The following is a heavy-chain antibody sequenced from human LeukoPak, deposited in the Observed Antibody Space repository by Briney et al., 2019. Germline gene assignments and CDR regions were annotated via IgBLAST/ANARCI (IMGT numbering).Heavy chain of an antibody. CDR2: IYYSGST. CDR3: ARRYSAYGYYFDY. CDR1: GGSISSSSYY. D-gene: IGHD5-12*01. V-gene: IGHV4-39*01. J-gene: IGHJ4*02. Sequence: PSETLSLTCTVSGGSISSSSYYWGWIRQPPGKGLEWIGSIYYSGSTYYNPSLKSRVTISVDTSKNQFSLKLSSVTAADTAVYYCARRYSAYGYYFDYWGQGTLVTVSS.